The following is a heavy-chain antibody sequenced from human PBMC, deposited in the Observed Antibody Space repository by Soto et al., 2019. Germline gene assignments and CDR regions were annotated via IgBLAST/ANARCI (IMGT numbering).Heavy chain of an antibody. V-gene: IGHV1-18*01. CDR1: GYTFTSYG. CDR2: ISAYNGNT. CDR3: ARGDRNYYHDMDV. Sequence: ASVKVSCKASGYTFTSYGISWVRQAPGQGIVWMGWISAYNGNTNYAQKHQGRVTMSTDTSTSTAYMKLRSLRSDDTAVYYRARGDRNYYHDMDVCGQGTTVTDSS. J-gene: IGHJ6*02.